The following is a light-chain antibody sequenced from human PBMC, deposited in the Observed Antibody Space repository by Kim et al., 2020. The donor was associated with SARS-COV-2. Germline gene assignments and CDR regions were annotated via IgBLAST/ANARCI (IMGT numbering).Light chain of an antibody. CDR3: QQYYSAPRT. CDR2: WAS. Sequence: ATINCKSSQKILHSSNNKNYLAWYQQKPGQPPKLLIYWASTRESGVPDRFSGSGSGTDFTLTISSLQAEDVAVYYCQQYYSAPRTFGQGTKVDIK. J-gene: IGKJ1*01. V-gene: IGKV4-1*01. CDR1: QKILHSSNNKNY.